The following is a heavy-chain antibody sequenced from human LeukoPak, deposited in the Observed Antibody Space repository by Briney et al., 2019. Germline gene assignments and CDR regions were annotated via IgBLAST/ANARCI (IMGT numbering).Heavy chain of an antibody. CDR1: GFTFSSYA. V-gene: IGHV3-23*01. D-gene: IGHD1-7*01. CDR3: AKDREGTIADYFDY. Sequence: PGGSLRLSCAASGFTFSSYAMSWVRQAPGKGLEWVSSISGSGGSTYYADSVKGRFTISRDNSKNTLYLQTNSLRGEDTAVYYCAKDREGTIADYFDYWGQGTLATVSS. J-gene: IGHJ4*02. CDR2: ISGSGGST.